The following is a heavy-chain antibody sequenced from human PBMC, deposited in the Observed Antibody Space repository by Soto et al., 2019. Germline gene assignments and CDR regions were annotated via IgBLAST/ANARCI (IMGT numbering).Heavy chain of an antibody. Sequence: GGSLRLSCAASGFTFSSYGMHWVRQAPGKGLEWVAVISCNGSNKYYADSVKGRFTISRDNSKNTLYLQMNSLRAEDTAVYYCAKDLGGYSYGRGWFDPWGQGTLVTVSS. V-gene: IGHV3-30*18. CDR2: ISCNGSNK. CDR3: AKDLGGYSYGRGWFDP. D-gene: IGHD5-18*01. CDR1: GFTFSSYG. J-gene: IGHJ5*02.